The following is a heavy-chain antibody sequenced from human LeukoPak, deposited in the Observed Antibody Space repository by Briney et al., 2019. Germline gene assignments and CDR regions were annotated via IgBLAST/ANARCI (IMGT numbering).Heavy chain of an antibody. CDR3: AKAGYYYYYMDV. J-gene: IGHJ6*03. V-gene: IGHV3-9*03. D-gene: IGHD3-10*01. CDR1: GFTFDDYA. Sequence: GRSLRLSCAASGFTFDDYATHWVRQAPGKGLEWVSGISWNSGSIGYADSVKGRFTISRDNAKNSLYLLMNSLRAEDMALYYCAKAGYYYYYMDVWGKGTTVTVSS. CDR2: ISWNSGSI.